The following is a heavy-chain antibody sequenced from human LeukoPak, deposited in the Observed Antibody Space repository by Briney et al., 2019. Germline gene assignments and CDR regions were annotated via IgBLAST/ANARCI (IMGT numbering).Heavy chain of an antibody. V-gene: IGHV3-7*01. Sequence: GGSLRLSCAASGFTFSSYWMSWVRQAPGKGLEWVANIKQDGSEKYYVDSVKGRFTISRDNAKNSLYLQMNSLRAEDTAVYYCARVAPGIAAAGTAFDYWGQGTLVTVSS. D-gene: IGHD6-13*01. J-gene: IGHJ4*02. CDR3: ARVAPGIAAAGTAFDY. CDR1: GFTFSSYW. CDR2: IKQDGSEK.